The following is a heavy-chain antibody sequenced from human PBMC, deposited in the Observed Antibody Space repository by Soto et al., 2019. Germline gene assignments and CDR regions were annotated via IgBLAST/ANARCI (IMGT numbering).Heavy chain of an antibody. V-gene: IGHV1-69*08. J-gene: IGHJ4*02. Sequence: QVQLVQSGAEVKKPGSSVKVSCKASGGTFSSYTISWVRQAPGQGLEWMGRIIPILGIANYAQKFQGRVTITADKSTSTAYLELSSLRSEDTAEYYCARESGSSLDYWGQGTLVTVSS. CDR3: ARESGSSLDY. CDR2: IIPILGIA. CDR1: GGTFSSYT. D-gene: IGHD2-15*01.